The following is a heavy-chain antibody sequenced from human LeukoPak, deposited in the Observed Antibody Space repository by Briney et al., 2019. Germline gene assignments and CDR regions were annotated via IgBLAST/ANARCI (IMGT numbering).Heavy chain of an antibody. V-gene: IGHV1-2*02. CDR2: INPNSGGA. CDR3: ARDYPKGCSGGSCYSVFDY. D-gene: IGHD2-15*01. CDR1: GYTFTGSY. Sequence: ASVKVSCKASGYTFTGSYMHWVRQAPGQGLEWMGWINPNSGGANYAQKFQGRVTMTRDTSISTAYMELSRLTSDDTAVYYCARDYPKGCSGGSCYSVFDYWGQGTLVTVPS. J-gene: IGHJ4*02.